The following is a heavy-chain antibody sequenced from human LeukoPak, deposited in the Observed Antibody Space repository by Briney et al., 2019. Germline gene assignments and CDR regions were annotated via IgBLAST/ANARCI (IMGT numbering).Heavy chain of an antibody. CDR2: ISGSGDNT. CDR1: GFTFSSYA. J-gene: IGHJ4*02. D-gene: IGHD1-26*01. V-gene: IGHV3-23*01. CDR3: VITYSGSYQYFDH. Sequence: QSGGSLRLSCAASGFTFSSYAMSWVRQVPGKGLEWVSVISGSGDNTYYADSVKGRFTISRDNSKNMLYLQMNSLRAEDTAVYYCVITYSGSYQYFDHWGQGTLVPVSS.